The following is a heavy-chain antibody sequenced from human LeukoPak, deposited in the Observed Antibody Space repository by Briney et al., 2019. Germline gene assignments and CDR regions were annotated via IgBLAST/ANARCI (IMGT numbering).Heavy chain of an antibody. J-gene: IGHJ4*02. CDR1: GFTFSSYW. CDR2: INSDGSST. Sequence: GGSLRLSCAASGFTFSSYWMRWVRQAPGKGLVWVARINSDGSSTSYAGSVKGRSTISRDNAKNTLYLQMNSPRAEDTAVYYCARGYYDSSGYYPGGYWGQGTLVTVSS. D-gene: IGHD3-22*01. CDR3: ARGYYDSSGYYPGGY. V-gene: IGHV3-74*01.